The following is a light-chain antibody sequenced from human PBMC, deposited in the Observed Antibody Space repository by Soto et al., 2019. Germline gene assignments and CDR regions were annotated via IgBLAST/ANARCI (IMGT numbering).Light chain of an antibody. CDR1: SSNIGSNT. J-gene: IGLJ3*02. CDR3: AAWDDSMYGWV. CDR2: YNN. Sequence: QSVLTQPPSASGTPGQRVTISCSGSSSNIGSNTVNWYQQLPGTAPTLLIYYNNQRPSGVPDRFSGSKSGTSASLAISGLQSEDEAHYYCAAWDDSMYGWVFGGGTKVTVL. V-gene: IGLV1-44*01.